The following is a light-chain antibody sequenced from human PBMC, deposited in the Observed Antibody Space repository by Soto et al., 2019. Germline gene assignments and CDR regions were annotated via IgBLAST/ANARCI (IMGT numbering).Light chain of an antibody. CDR1: QSISSW. CDR3: QQYNSYPYT. V-gene: IGKV1-5*01. J-gene: IGKJ2*01. CDR2: DAS. Sequence: DIQMTQSPSTLSASVGXRVTITCRASQSISSWLAWYQQKPGKAPKLLIYDASSLESGVPSRFSGSGSGTEFTLTISSLQPDDFATYYCQQYNSYPYTFRQGTKVDIK.